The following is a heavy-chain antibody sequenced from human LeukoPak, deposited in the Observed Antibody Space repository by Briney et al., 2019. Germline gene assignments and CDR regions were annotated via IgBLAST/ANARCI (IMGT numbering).Heavy chain of an antibody. Sequence: SETLSLTCTVSVGSISSSSDYWGWVRQPPGKGLEWIGSIFYSVTTYYNPSLKSRVTISVDPSKNQFSLKLSSVTAADTAVYYCARQDGYNYYFDYWGEGTLVTVSS. CDR1: VGSISSSSDY. CDR2: IFYSVTT. V-gene: IGHV4-39*01. D-gene: IGHD5-24*01. J-gene: IGHJ4*02. CDR3: ARQDGYNYYFDY.